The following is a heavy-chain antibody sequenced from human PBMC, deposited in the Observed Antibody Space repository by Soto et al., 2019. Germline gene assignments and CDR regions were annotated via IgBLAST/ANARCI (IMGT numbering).Heavy chain of an antibody. CDR2: RYYSEST. J-gene: IGHJ4*02. V-gene: IGHV4-31*03. Sequence: TLCLTCTVSGASITTGGYYWSWIRQLPGKGLEWIGHRYYSESTYYNPSLKSRVSISLDTSKNQFSLKLSFVTAADTAMYYCARNKCSGGSCYSWSLDYWGQGTPVTVSS. CDR1: GASITTGGYY. D-gene: IGHD2-15*01. CDR3: ARNKCSGGSCYSWSLDY.